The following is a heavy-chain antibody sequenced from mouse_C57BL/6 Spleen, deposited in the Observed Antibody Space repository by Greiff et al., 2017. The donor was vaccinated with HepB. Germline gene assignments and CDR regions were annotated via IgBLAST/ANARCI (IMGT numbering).Heavy chain of an antibody. Sequence: VKLQESDAELVKPGASVKISCKVSGYTFTDHTIHWMKQRPEQGLEWIGYIYPRDGSTKYNEKFKGKATLTADKSSSTAYMQLNSLTSEDSAVYFCARDDGYPGWFAYWGQGTLVTVSA. CDR1: GYTFTDHT. V-gene: IGHV1-78*01. J-gene: IGHJ3*01. CDR3: ARDDGYPGWFAY. CDR2: IYPRDGST. D-gene: IGHD2-3*01.